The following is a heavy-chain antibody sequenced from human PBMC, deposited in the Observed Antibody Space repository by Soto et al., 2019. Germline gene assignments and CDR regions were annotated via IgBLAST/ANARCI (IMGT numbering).Heavy chain of an antibody. CDR3: ARGVNAGVDY. CDR2: MSPNSGNT. Sequence: GASVKVSCKASGYTFTSLDINWVRQASGQGLEWMGWMSPNSGNTGYAQKFQGRVTMTRDTSIATAYMELSSLRSEDTAVYYCARGVNAGVDYWGQGTLVTVSS. J-gene: IGHJ4*02. V-gene: IGHV1-8*01. CDR1: GYTFTSLD. D-gene: IGHD3-10*01.